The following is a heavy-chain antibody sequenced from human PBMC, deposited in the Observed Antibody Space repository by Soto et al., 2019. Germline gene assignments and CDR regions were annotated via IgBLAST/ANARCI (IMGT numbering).Heavy chain of an antibody. CDR3: ARDGGFYYGMDV. Sequence: SETLSLTCTVSGASISSYYWTWIRQPPGKGLEWIGYIYNSGSTNYNPSLKSRVTISVDTSKNQFSLKLSSVAAADTAVYYCARDGGFYYGMDVWGQGTTVTVSS. V-gene: IGHV4-59*01. CDR2: IYNSGST. J-gene: IGHJ6*02. CDR1: GASISSYY. D-gene: IGHD3-3*01.